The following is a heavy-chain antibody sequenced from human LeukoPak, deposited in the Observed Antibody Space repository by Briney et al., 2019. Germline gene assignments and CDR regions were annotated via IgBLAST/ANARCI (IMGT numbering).Heavy chain of an antibody. D-gene: IGHD2-2*01. Sequence: ASVKVSCKASGGTFSSYAISWVRQAPGQGLEWMGGIIPIFGTANYAQKFQGRVTITADESTSTAYMELSSLRSEDTAVYYCARALVPAAIWVWFDPWGQGTLVTVSS. J-gene: IGHJ5*02. CDR2: IIPIFGTA. CDR3: ARALVPAAIWVWFDP. V-gene: IGHV1-69*13. CDR1: GGTFSSYA.